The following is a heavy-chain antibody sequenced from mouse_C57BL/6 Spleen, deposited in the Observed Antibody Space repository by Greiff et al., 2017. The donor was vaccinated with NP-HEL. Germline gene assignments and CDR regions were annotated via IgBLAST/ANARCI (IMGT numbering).Heavy chain of an antibody. V-gene: IGHV1-80*01. CDR2: IYPGDGDT. Sequence: VKLMESGAELVKPGASVKISCKASGSAFSSYWMNWVKQRPGKGLEWIGQIYPGDGDTNSNGKFKGKATLTADKSSSTAYMQLSSVTSEDSAVYFCARWRTNFDVWGTGTTGTVSS. J-gene: IGHJ1*03. CDR3: ARWRTNFDV. CDR1: GSAFSSYW.